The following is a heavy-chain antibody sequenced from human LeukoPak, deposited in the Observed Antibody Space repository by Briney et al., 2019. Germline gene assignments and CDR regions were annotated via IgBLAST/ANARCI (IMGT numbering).Heavy chain of an antibody. CDR3: AKDLTELWFGELLN. J-gene: IGHJ4*02. D-gene: IGHD3-10*01. Sequence: GGSLRLSCAASGFTFSSYAMTWVLQAPGKGLEWVSAVGGSGGNTYYADSVKGRFTISRDNSKNTLYLQMNSLRAEDTAVYYCAKDLTELWFGELLNWGQGTLVTVSS. CDR2: VGGSGGNT. V-gene: IGHV3-23*01. CDR1: GFTFSSYA.